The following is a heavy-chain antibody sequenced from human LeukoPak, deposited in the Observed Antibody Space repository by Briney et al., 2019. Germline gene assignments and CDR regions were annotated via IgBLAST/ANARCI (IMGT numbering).Heavy chain of an antibody. V-gene: IGHV3-7*01. CDR3: ARTLWFGELFNWFDP. Sequence: PGGSLRLSCAAPGFTFSSYWMSWVRQAPGKGLEWVANIKQDGSERYYVDSVKGRFTISRDNAKNSLYLQMNSLRAEDTAVYYCARTLWFGELFNWFDPWGQGTLVTVSS. CDR2: IKQDGSER. CDR1: GFTFSSYW. J-gene: IGHJ5*02. D-gene: IGHD3-10*01.